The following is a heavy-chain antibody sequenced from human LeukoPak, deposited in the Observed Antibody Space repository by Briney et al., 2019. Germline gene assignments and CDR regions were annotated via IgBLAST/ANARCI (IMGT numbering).Heavy chain of an antibody. Sequence: SETLSPTCTVSGGSISSGDYYWSWIRQPPGKGLQWIGHIYYTGSTNYNPSLKSRLTISLDTSKNQFSLKLSSVTAADTAVYYCTRSLGVVIHGGMDVWGQGTTVTVSS. V-gene: IGHV4-61*08. CDR1: GGSISSGDYY. CDR3: TRSLGVVIHGGMDV. CDR2: IYYTGST. D-gene: IGHD3-3*01. J-gene: IGHJ6*02.